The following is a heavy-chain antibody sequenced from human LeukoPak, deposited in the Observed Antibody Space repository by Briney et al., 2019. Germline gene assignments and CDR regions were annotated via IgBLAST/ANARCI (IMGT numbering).Heavy chain of an antibody. D-gene: IGHD3-22*01. Sequence: PGGSPRLSCAASGFTFSNYWMTWVRQAPGKGLEWVANMKEDGSEKYYVDSVKGRFTISRDNAKNTLYLQMNSLRAEDTAVYYCARVIAYYGMDVWGQGTTVTVSS. J-gene: IGHJ6*02. CDR3: ARVIAYYGMDV. CDR1: GFTFSNYW. V-gene: IGHV3-7*01. CDR2: MKEDGSEK.